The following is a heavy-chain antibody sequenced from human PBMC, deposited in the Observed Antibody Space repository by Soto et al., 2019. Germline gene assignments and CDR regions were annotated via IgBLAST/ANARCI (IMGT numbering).Heavy chain of an antibody. J-gene: IGHJ5*02. V-gene: IGHV4-59*12. Sequence: WVRQAPGQPLEWLGWISLYSGNTKYNPSLQSRVTMSLDTSNNQFSLRLTSVTAADTAVYYCARGQRFSDWFDPWGQGNVVNGSA. CDR2: ISLYSGNT. D-gene: IGHD3-3*01. CDR3: ARGQRFSDWFDP.